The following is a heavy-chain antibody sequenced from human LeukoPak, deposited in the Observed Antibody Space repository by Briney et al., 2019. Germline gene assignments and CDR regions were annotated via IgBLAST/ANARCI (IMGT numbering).Heavy chain of an antibody. V-gene: IGHV1-18*01. CDR1: AYTFTSYV. CDR3: ARGGIIGEPYYYIMDV. J-gene: IGHJ6*02. CDR2: INPYNGNT. D-gene: IGHD3-10*01. Sequence: GASVKVSCKASAYTFTSYVISWARQAPGQGLEWMGWINPYNGNTNYAQKFQGRVTLTTDTSTSTAYIELRSLRSDDTAVYYCARGGIIGEPYYYIMDVWGQGTTVTVS.